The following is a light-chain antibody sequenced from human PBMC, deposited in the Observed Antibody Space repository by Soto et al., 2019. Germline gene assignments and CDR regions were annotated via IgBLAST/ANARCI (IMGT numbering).Light chain of an antibody. CDR3: SSYTRGITAI. Sequence: QSALTQPASVSGSPGQSITISCIGSSSDIGAYDYVSWYQQYPGKAPKLMIFDVNNRPSGVPNRFSGSKSGNTASLTISGLQAEDEAVYFCSSYTRGITAIFGGGTKLTVL. J-gene: IGLJ2*01. V-gene: IGLV2-14*01. CDR1: SSDIGAYDY. CDR2: DVN.